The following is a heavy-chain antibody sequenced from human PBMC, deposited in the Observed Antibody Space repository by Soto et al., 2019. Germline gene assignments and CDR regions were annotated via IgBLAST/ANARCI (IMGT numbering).Heavy chain of an antibody. V-gene: IGHV1-18*01. CDR3: ARDLWPYYYGSGSYCF. D-gene: IGHD3-10*01. Sequence: QVQLVQSGAEVKKPGASVKVSCKASGYTFTSYGISWVRQAPGQGLEWMGWISAYNGNTNYAQKLQGRVTMTTDTSTSTAYMELRSLRSDDTSVYYCARDLWPYYYGSGSYCFWGQGTLVTVSS. CDR1: GYTFTSYG. CDR2: ISAYNGNT. J-gene: IGHJ4*02.